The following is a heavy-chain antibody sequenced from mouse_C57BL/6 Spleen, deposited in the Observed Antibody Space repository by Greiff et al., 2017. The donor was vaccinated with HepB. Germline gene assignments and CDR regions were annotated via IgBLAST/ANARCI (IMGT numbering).Heavy chain of an antibody. CDR3: TLIYYYGSGAY. D-gene: IGHD1-1*01. V-gene: IGHV6-3*01. J-gene: IGHJ3*01. Sequence: EVMLVESGGGLVQPGGSMKISCVASGFTFSNYWMNWVRQSPEKGLEWVAQIRLKSDNYATHYAESVKGRFTISRDDSKSSVYLQMNNLRAEDTGIYYCTLIYYYGSGAYWGQGTLVTVSA. CDR2: IRLKSDNYAT. CDR1: GFTFSNYW.